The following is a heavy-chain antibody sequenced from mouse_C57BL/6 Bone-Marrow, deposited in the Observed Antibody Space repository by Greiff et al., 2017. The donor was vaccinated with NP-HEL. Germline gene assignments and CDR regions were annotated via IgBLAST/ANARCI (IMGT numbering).Heavy chain of an antibody. D-gene: IGHD1-1*02. V-gene: IGHV14-4*01. CDR1: GFNIKDDY. J-gene: IGHJ3*01. CDR2: IDPENGDT. Sequence: EVQLQQSGAELVRPGASVKLSCTASGFNIKDDYMHWVKQRPEQGLEWIGWIDPENGDTEYASKFQGKATITADTSSNTAYLQLSSLTSEDTAVYYCTTGHGQAYWGQGTLVTVSA. CDR3: TTGHGQAY.